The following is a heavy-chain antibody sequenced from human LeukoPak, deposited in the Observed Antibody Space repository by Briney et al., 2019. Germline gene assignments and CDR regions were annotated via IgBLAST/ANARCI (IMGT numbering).Heavy chain of an antibody. Sequence: GGSLRLSCAASGFTFSTYIMNWVRQAPGKGLEWVSSISSRSSYIYYADSVKGRFTISRDNSKNTLYLQMNSLRAEDTAVYYCATRGPENYHGSGSYYTFDYWGQGTLVTVSS. CDR1: GFTFSTYI. D-gene: IGHD3-10*01. CDR2: ISSRSSYI. J-gene: IGHJ4*02. CDR3: ATRGPENYHGSGSYYTFDY. V-gene: IGHV3-21*04.